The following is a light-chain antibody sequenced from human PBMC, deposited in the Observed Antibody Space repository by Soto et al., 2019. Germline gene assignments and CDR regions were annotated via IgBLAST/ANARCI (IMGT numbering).Light chain of an antibody. CDR3: QQFGDSPPAFT. V-gene: IGKV3-20*01. J-gene: IGKJ2*01. CDR1: QSVNSRY. Sequence: ESMLTQSPGTLSLSPGERATLSCRASQSVNSRYLTWYQQKPGQAPRLLIYGASIRATGVPDRFSGSGSGTDFTLTISRLEPEDFAVYYCQQFGDSPPAFTFDQGTKLEI. CDR2: GAS.